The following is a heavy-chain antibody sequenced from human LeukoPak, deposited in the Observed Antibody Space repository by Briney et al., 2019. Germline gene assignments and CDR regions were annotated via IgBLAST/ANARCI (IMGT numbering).Heavy chain of an antibody. J-gene: IGHJ4*02. D-gene: IGHD4-17*01. CDR2: INHSGST. V-gene: IGHV4-34*01. Sequence: PSETLSLXCAVYGGSYSGYYWSWIRQPPGKGLESIGEINHSGSTNYNPSLKSRVTISVDTSKNQFSLKLSSVTAADTAVYYCARAGVTTPVDYWAQGTLVTVSS. CDR3: ARAGVTTPVDY. CDR1: GGSYSGYY.